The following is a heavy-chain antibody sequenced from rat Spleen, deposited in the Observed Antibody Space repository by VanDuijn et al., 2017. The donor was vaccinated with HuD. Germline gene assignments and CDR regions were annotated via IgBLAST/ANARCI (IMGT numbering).Heavy chain of an antibody. D-gene: IGHD1-10*01. Sequence: EVQLQESGPGLVKPSQSLSLTCSVTDYSITSNFWGWIRKFPGNKMEWMGYINSEGSTNYNPSLKSRISITRDTAKNQFFLQVKSVTTEDTATYYCARDNNYKAYWGQGVMVTVSS. V-gene: IGHV3-3*01. CDR3: ARDNNYKAY. J-gene: IGHJ2*01. CDR2: INSEGST. CDR1: DYSITSNF.